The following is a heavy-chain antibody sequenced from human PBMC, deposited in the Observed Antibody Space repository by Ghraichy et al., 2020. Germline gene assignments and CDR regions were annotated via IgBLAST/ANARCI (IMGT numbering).Heavy chain of an antibody. J-gene: IGHJ5*01. CDR1: GVSISYNY. D-gene: IGHD1-1*01. CDR2: FYYSGSH. Sequence: SETLSLTCAVSGVSISYNYWTWIRQPPGKGLEWIAYFYYSGSHYYNPSLESRVTISIDTSKNHFSLKMTSMTAADTAIYYCARSARNDGTLNWFDPWGPGTLVTVSS. V-gene: IGHV4-59*01. CDR3: ARSARNDGTLNWFDP.